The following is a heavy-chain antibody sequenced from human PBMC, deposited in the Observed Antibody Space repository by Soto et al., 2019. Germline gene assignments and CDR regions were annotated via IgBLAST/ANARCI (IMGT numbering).Heavy chain of an antibody. CDR2: IIPMFGTA. J-gene: IGHJ4*02. Sequence: QVQLVQSGAEVKKPESSVKVSCKAPGGTFSTYAISWVRQAPGQGLEWMGGIIPMFGTANYAQRFQDRVTTTANKSTITVYLELVSLSTEDTAVYFFAVVIQLWLPRINIGYSGWGKGTLLTVSS. CDR3: AVVIQLWLPRINIGYSG. CDR1: GGTFSTYA. V-gene: IGHV1-69*14. D-gene: IGHD5-18*01.